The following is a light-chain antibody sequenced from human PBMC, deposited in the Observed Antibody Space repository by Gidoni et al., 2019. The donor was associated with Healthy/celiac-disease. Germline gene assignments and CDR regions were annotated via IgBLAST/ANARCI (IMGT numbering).Light chain of an antibody. J-gene: IGKJ4*01. V-gene: IGKV1-33*01. CDR1: QDISNY. CDR2: DAS. CDR3: QQYDNVRLT. Sequence: DIQMTQSPSSLSASVGDRVTITCQASQDISNYLNWYQQKPGKAPKLLIYDASNLETGVPSRFSGSGSGTDFTITISSLQPEDIATYYCQQYDNVRLTFGGGTKVEIK.